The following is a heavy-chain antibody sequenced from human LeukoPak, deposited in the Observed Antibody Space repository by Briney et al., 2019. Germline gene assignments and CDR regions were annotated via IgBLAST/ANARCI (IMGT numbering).Heavy chain of an antibody. D-gene: IGHD1-26*01. Sequence: GGSLRLSCAASGFTFRNFAMSWVRQAPGKGPEWVSAIGPRGGSTYYADSVKGRFTISRDNSKNTLYLQMNSLRAEDTAVYYCTKRVGALGNDYWGQGTLVTVAS. J-gene: IGHJ4*02. CDR1: GFTFRNFA. CDR2: IGPRGGST. V-gene: IGHV3-23*01. CDR3: TKRVGALGNDY.